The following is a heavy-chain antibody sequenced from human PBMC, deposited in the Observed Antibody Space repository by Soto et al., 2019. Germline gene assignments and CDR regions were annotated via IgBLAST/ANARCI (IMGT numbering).Heavy chain of an antibody. D-gene: IGHD5-12*01. J-gene: IGHJ4*02. CDR1: GYSFPSYW. CDR2: IYPGDSDT. CDR3: VRPPRFNPIEAGDYFDY. V-gene: IGHV5-51*01. Sequence: GESLKISCKGSGYSFPSYWIGWVRQMPGKGLEWMGIIYPGDSDTRYSPSFQGQVTISVDKSINTAYLQWRSLKASDTAIYYCVRPPRFNPIEAGDYFDYWGQGTLVTVSS.